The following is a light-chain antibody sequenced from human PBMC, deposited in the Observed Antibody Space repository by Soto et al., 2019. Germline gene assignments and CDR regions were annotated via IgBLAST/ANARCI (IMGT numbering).Light chain of an antibody. V-gene: IGKV3-20*01. CDR3: HQYDNAPQT. Sequence: EIVLMQSPGTLSLSPWERATLSCWASQSMTRTYIAWYQKKPGQAPRLLIYAASIRAPGIPDKFSGTGSGTDYSLTIDRLEPEDSAVYYCHQYDNAPQTFGHGTKVDIK. J-gene: IGKJ2*01. CDR1: QSMTRTY. CDR2: AAS.